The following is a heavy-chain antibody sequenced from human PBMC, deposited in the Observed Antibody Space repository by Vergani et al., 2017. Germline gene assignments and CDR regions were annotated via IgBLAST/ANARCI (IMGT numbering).Heavy chain of an antibody. Sequence: QVQLHQWGAGLLKTSETLSLTCAVSGAAFNSYQWTWIRQSPGRGLEWIGEIDDKGKSICNPTLKSRVTISVDNSKRHFSLHVTSVTAADSAMYYGVRRDFWVGPRTFDFWGAGTPVTVSS. D-gene: IGHD3-3*01. V-gene: IGHV4-34*01. CDR1: GAAFNSYQ. J-gene: IGHJ3*01. CDR3: VRRDFWVGPRTFDF. CDR2: IDDKGKS.